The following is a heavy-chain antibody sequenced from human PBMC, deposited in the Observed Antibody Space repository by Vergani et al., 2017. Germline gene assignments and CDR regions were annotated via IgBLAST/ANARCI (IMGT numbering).Heavy chain of an antibody. J-gene: IGHJ2*01. CDR3: ARLTGGARDWYFDL. CDR2: SIPTFGTA. CDR1: GGTFSSYA. V-gene: IGHV1-69*01. Sequence: QVQLVQSGAEVKKPGSSVKVSCKASGGTFSSYAISWVRKAPGQGLEWMGGSIPTFGTANYAQKFQGRVTITADESTSTAYMELSSLRSEDTAVYYCARLTGGARDWYFDLWGRGTLVTVSS. D-gene: IGHD7-27*01.